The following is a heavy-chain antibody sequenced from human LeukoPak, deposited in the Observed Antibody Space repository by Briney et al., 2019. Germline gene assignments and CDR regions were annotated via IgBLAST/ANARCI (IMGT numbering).Heavy chain of an antibody. CDR2: ISGSGST. Sequence: PGGSLRLSCEASGFILTNYAITWVRQAPGKGLEWVSTISGSGSTYYPDSVKGRFTISRDNSKNTLYLQMNDLRAEDTAIYYCAKDSRAGSPRAFDIWGQGTMVTVSS. V-gene: IGHV3-23*01. CDR1: GFILTNYA. J-gene: IGHJ3*02. CDR3: AKDSRAGSPRAFDI.